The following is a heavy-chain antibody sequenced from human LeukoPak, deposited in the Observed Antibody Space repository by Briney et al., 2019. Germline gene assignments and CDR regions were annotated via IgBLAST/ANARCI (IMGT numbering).Heavy chain of an antibody. J-gene: IGHJ4*02. CDR2: INPSGGST. D-gene: IGHD3-22*01. Sequence: ASVKFSCKASGYTFTSYYMHWVRQAPGQGLEWMGIINPSGGSTTYAQKFQGRVTMTRDTSLSTAYMELSGLRFGDTVMYYCVRSSGRSKFDYWGQGTLVTVSS. V-gene: IGHV1-46*01. CDR3: VRSSGRSKFDY. CDR1: GYTFTSYY.